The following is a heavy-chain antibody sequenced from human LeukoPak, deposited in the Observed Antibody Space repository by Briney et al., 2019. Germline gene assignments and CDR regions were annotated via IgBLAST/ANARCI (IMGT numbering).Heavy chain of an antibody. CDR1: GFTFSSYE. CDR2: ISASGTTI. J-gene: IGHJ6*03. Sequence: GGSLRLSCAASGFTFSSYEMNWVRQAPGKGLEWVSYISASGTTIHYADSVKGRFTISRDNAKNSLYLQMDSLRAEDTAVYYCARRYSHYYYMDVWGKGTTVTISS. CDR3: ARRYSHYYYMDV. V-gene: IGHV3-48*03.